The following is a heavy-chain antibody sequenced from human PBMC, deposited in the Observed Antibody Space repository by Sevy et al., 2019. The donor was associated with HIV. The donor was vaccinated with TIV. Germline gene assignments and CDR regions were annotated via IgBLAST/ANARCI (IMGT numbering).Heavy chain of an antibody. J-gene: IGHJ3*02. CDR1: GFTFGDYA. D-gene: IGHD6-13*01. CDR2: IRRKTYGGTT. CDR3: TRDNSPDWQQPMAFNI. V-gene: IGHV3-49*03. Sequence: GGSLRLSCTASGFTFGDYAMSWFRQAPGKGLEWVGFIRRKTYGGTTEYAASVKGRFTISRDDSRSIAYLQMNSLKTEDTAVYYCTRDNSPDWQQPMAFNIWGQGTMVTVSS.